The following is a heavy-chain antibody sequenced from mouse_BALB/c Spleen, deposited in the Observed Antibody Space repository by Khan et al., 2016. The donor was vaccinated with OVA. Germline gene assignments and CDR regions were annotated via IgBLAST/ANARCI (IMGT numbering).Heavy chain of an antibody. D-gene: IGHD2-14*01. CDR1: GFSLTTYG. CDR3: AGSSYMYAFTY. Sequence: QVQLQQPGPGLVRPSQTLSITCTVSGFSLTTYGVHWIRQSPGKGLEWLGVIRSGGNTDYNAAFISRLSIIKDNSTSQVFFKMNSLQADDTAMYXCAGSSYMYAFTYWGQGTLVTVSA. J-gene: IGHJ3*01. CDR2: IRSGGNT. V-gene: IGHV2-2*01.